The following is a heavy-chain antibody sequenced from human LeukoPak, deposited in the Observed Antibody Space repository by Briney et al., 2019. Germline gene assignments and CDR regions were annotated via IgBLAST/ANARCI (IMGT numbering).Heavy chain of an antibody. Sequence: ASVKVSCKASGYTFIGYYMHWVRQAPGQGLEWMGWINPNSGGTNYAQKFQGRVTMTRDTSVSTAYMELSRLRSDDTAVYYCAREGNDILTAAFDYWGQGTLVTVSS. V-gene: IGHV1-2*02. CDR1: GYTFIGYY. J-gene: IGHJ4*02. CDR2: INPNSGGT. CDR3: AREGNDILTAAFDY. D-gene: IGHD3-9*01.